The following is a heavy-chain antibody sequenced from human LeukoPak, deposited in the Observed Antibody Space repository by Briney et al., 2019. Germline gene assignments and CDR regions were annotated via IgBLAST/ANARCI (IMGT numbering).Heavy chain of an antibody. V-gene: IGHV6-1*01. CDR1: GDSVSSNSAA. CDR3: AGGNYHFDY. CDR2: TFYRSKWYN. Sequence: SQTLSLTCVISGDSVSSNSAAWKCTRQSPSRGLEWLGRTFYRSKWYNDYAISVKSRITINPDTSKNQFSLQLDSVTPEDTAVYYCAGGNYHFDYWGQGTLVTVSS. D-gene: IGHD3-16*01. J-gene: IGHJ4*02.